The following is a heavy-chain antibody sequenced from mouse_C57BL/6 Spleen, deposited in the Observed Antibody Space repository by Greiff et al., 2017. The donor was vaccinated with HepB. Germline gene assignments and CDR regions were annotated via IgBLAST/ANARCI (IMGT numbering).Heavy chain of an antibody. Sequence: QVQLQQSGPELVKPGASVKISCKASGYAFSSSWMNWVKQRPGKGLEWIGRIYPGDGDTNYNGKFKGKATLTADKSSSTAYMQLSSLTSEDSAVYFCARFYDYDEGNWGQGTTLTVSS. CDR3: ARFYDYDEGN. D-gene: IGHD2-4*01. V-gene: IGHV1-82*01. CDR1: GYAFSSSW. J-gene: IGHJ2*01. CDR2: IYPGDGDT.